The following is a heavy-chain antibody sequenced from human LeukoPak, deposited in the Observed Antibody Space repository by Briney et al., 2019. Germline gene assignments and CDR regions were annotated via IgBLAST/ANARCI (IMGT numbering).Heavy chain of an antibody. CDR1: GYTFTGYY. V-gene: IGHV1-2*02. Sequence: ASVKVSCKASGYTFTGYYMHWVRQAPGQGLEWMGWINPNSGGTNYAQKFQGRVTMTRDTSISTAYMELSRLRSDDTAVYYCARDSSGQQLVKFDYWGQGTLSPSPQ. CDR3: ARDSSGQQLVKFDY. J-gene: IGHJ4*02. D-gene: IGHD6-13*01. CDR2: INPNSGGT.